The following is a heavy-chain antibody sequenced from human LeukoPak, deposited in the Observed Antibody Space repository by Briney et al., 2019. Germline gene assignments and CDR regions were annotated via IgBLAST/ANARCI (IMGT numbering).Heavy chain of an antibody. Sequence: ASVKVSCKASGYTFTSYGISWVRQAPGQGLEWMGWISAYNGKTNYAQNLQGRVTMTTDTSTSTAYMELRSRRSDDTAVYYCARVSDIVTGYENWFDPWGQGTLVTVSS. V-gene: IGHV1-18*04. CDR3: ARVSDIVTGYENWFDP. J-gene: IGHJ5*02. D-gene: IGHD3-9*01. CDR1: GYTFTSYG. CDR2: ISAYNGKT.